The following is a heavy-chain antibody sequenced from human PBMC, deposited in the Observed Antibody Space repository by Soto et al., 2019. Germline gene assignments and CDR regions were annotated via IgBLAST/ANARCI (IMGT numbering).Heavy chain of an antibody. CDR1: GGTLNNYD. CDR2: IITAFGPA. J-gene: IGHJ4*02. CDR3: AAGGSWASIDN. V-gene: IGHV1-69*01. D-gene: IGHD6-13*01. Sequence: QVQLVQSGAEVKKPGSSLKVSCTASGGTLNNYDISWLRQAPGQGLEWMGGIITAFGPAIYAQKFQGRVSITADESTQTAHMVLSLMRDEDTAFYYCAAGGSWASIDNWGQGTLVTVSS.